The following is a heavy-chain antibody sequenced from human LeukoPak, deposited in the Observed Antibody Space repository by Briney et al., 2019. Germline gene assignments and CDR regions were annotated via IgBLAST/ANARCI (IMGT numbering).Heavy chain of an antibody. J-gene: IGHJ4*02. D-gene: IGHD4-17*01. Sequence: GGSLRLSYAASGFTFSSYAMHWVRQAPGKGLEWVAVISYDGSNKYYADSVKGRFTISRDNSKNTLYLQMNSLRAEDTAVYYCARETGSAVGSTDFDYWGQGTLVTVSS. CDR3: ARETGSAVGSTDFDY. CDR1: GFTFSSYA. CDR2: ISYDGSNK. V-gene: IGHV3-30-3*01.